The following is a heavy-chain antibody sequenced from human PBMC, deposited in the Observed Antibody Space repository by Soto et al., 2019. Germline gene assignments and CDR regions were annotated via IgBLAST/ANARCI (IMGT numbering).Heavy chain of an antibody. CDR2: ITPIFGTA. Sequence: SVKVSCKASGGTFSSYAISWVRQAPGQGLEWMGGITPIFGTANYAQKFQGRVTITADESASTAYMELSSLRSEDTAVYYCARSSWIRPIGFDYWGQGTLVTVSS. CDR3: ARSSWIRPIGFDY. V-gene: IGHV1-69*13. J-gene: IGHJ4*02. D-gene: IGHD5-18*01. CDR1: GGTFSSYA.